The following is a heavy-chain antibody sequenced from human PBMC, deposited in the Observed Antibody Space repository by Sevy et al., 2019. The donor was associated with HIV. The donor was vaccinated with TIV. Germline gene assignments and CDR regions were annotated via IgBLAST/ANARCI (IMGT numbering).Heavy chain of an antibody. J-gene: IGHJ3*02. CDR2: IWYDGSNK. D-gene: IGHD2-15*01. CDR1: GFTFSSYG. CDR3: AKDLGAPGGNDAFDI. Sequence: GGSLRLSCAASGFTFSSYGMHWVRQAPGKGLEWVAVIWYDGSNKYYADSVKGRFTISRDNSKNTLYLQMNSLRAEDTAVYYCAKDLGAPGGNDAFDIWGQGTMVTVSS. V-gene: IGHV3-33*06.